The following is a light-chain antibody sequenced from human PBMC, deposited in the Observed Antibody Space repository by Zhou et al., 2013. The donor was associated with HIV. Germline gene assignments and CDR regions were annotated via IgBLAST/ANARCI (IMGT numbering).Light chain of an antibody. CDR1: QGISSA. Sequence: IQMTQSPSTLSASVGDRVTITCRASQGISSALAWYHQKPGKPPRLLMFDGSTLESGVPRRFSGSGYGTSFTLIISSLQPEDFGTYYCQQFEDSPPSFGPGTKVGIK. J-gene: IGKJ3*01. V-gene: IGKV1D-13*01. CDR2: DGS. CDR3: QQFEDSPPS.